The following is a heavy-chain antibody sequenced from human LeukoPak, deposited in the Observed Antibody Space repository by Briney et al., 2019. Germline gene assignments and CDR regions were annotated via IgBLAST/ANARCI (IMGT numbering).Heavy chain of an antibody. CDR2: IIPIFGTA. V-gene: IGHV1-69*13. J-gene: IGHJ4*02. CDR3: ASSSSSSGGVFDY. Sequence: ASVTVSCKASGYTFTSYAMNWVRQAPGQGLEWMGGIIPIFGTANYAQKFQGRVTITADESTSTAYMELSSLRSEDTAVYYCASSSSSSGGVFDYWGQGTLVTVSS. D-gene: IGHD6-6*01. CDR1: GYTFTSYA.